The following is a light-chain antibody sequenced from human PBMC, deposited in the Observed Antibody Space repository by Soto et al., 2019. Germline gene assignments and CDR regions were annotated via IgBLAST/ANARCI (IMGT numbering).Light chain of an antibody. V-gene: IGLV2-23*01. CDR1: SSDVGSYNL. J-gene: IGLJ2*01. CDR3: CSYAGSSTVV. Sequence: QSVLTQPASVSGSPGQSITTSCTGTSSDVGSYNLVSWYQQHPGKAPKLMIYEGSKRPSGVSNRFSGSKSGNTASLTISGLQAEDEADYYCCSYAGSSTVVFGGGTKSPS. CDR2: EGS.